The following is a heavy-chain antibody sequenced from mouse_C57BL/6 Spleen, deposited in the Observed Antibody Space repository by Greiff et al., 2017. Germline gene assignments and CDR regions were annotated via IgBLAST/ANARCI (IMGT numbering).Heavy chain of an antibody. D-gene: IGHD4-1*02. Sequence: QVQLQESGAELVKPGASVKISCKASGYAFSSYWMNWVKQRPGKGLEWIGQIYPGDGDTNYNGKFKGKATLTADKSSSTAYMQLSSLTSEDSAVYFCARTTGSYAMGYWGQGTSGTVSS. V-gene: IGHV1-80*01. J-gene: IGHJ4*01. CDR1: GYAFSSYW. CDR3: ARTTGSYAMGY. CDR2: IYPGDGDT.